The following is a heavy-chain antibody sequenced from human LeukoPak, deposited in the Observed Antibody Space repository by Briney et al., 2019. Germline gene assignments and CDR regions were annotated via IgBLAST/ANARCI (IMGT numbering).Heavy chain of an antibody. CDR1: GFTFSSYA. V-gene: IGHV3-23*01. CDR2: ISGSGGST. Sequence: GGSLRLSCAASGFTFSSYAMSWVRQAPGKGLEWVSAISGSGGSTYYADSVKGRFTISRDNSKNTLYLQMNSLRAEDTAAYYCAKDNAGYSYGSWYYFDYWGQGTLVTVSS. D-gene: IGHD5-18*01. J-gene: IGHJ4*02. CDR3: AKDNAGYSYGSWYYFDY.